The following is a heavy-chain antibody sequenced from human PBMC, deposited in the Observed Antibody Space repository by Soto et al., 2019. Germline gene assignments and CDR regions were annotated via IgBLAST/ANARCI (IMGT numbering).Heavy chain of an antibody. Sequence: LRLSCAVSGFTFSSYTMNWVRQAPGKGLEWVSPISSSTSYIYYADSVKGRFTISRDNAKKSLYLQMNSLRAEDTAVYYCARDWVNCGGDCSSDYFFDYWGQGILVTVSS. J-gene: IGHJ4*02. V-gene: IGHV3-21*01. CDR1: GFTFSSYT. CDR3: ARDWVNCGGDCSSDYFFDY. CDR2: ISSSTSYI. D-gene: IGHD2-21*02.